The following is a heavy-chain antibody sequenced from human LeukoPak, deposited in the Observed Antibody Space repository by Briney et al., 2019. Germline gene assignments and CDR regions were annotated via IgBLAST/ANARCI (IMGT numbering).Heavy chain of an antibody. Sequence: ASVKVSCKASGGTFSSYAISWVRQAPGQGLEWMGRIIPILGIANYAQKFQGRVTVTADKSTSTAYMELSRLRSEDTAVYYCARGAPAMDPTSYYYYGMDVWGQGTTVTVSS. V-gene: IGHV1-69*04. CDR3: ARGAPAMDPTSYYYYGMDV. CDR1: GGTFSSYA. J-gene: IGHJ6*02. D-gene: IGHD5-18*01. CDR2: IIPILGIA.